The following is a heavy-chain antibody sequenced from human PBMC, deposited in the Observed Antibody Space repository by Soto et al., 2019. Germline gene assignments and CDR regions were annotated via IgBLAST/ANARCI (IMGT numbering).Heavy chain of an antibody. CDR3: ARGADWFDS. V-gene: IGHV3-53*05. CDR2: IYSGGGT. Sequence: HPGGSLRLSCAASGFTVSSNYMSWVRQAPGKGLEWVSVIYSGGGTYYAESVKGRFTISRDNSKNTLYLQMNTLRPEDTAVYYCARGADWFDSWGQGTLVTVSS. J-gene: IGHJ5*01. CDR1: GFTVSSNY.